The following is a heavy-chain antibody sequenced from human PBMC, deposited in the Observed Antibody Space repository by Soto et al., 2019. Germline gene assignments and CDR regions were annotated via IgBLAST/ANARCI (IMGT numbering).Heavy chain of an antibody. CDR2: MNPNSGNT. CDR1: GYTFTSYD. J-gene: IGHJ5*02. V-gene: IGHV1-8*01. Sequence: QVQLVQSGAEVKKPGASVKVSCKASGYTFTSYDINWVRQATGQGLEWMGWMNPNSGNTGYAQKFQGRVTMTRNTSISTAYMELSSLRSEDTAVYYCTYQLHKAGWFDPWGQGTLVTVSS. CDR3: TYQLHKAGWFDP. D-gene: IGHD2-2*01.